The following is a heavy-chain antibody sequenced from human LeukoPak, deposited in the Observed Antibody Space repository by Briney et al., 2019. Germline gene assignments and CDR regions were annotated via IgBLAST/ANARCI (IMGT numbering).Heavy chain of an antibody. D-gene: IGHD5-18*01. CDR3: ARGLMDTAMGSFDY. J-gene: IGHJ4*02. CDR1: GFTFSSYE. V-gene: IGHV3-48*03. CDR2: ISSSGSTI. Sequence: GGSLRLSCAASGFTFSSYEMNWVRQAPGKGLEWVSYISSSGSTIYYADSVKGRFTISRDNAKNSLYLQMNSLRAEDTAAYYCARGLMDTAMGSFDYWGQGTLVTVSS.